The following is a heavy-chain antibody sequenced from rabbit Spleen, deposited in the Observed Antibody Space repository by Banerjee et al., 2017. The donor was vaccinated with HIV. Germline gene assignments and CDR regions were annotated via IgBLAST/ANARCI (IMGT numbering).Heavy chain of an antibody. CDR1: GFDFRTYG. Sequence: QEQLVESGGGRVQPGGSLKLSCKASGFDFRTYGVNWVRQAPGKGLEWIGYIDPVFGSAYYATWVNGRFTISNDNAQNTVDLQMNSLTAADTATYFCVRDTWHFNLWGPGTLVTVS. D-gene: IGHD3-1*01. J-gene: IGHJ4*01. CDR3: VRDTWHFNL. V-gene: IGHV1S47*01. CDR2: IDPVFGSA.